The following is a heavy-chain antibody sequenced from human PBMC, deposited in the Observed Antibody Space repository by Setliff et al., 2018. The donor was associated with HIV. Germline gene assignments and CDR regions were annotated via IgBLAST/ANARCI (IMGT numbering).Heavy chain of an antibody. CDR1: GGSISSYY. CDR2: VYTSGST. CDR3: ARGLSFYDPGGFDY. Sequence: LSLTCTVSGGSISSYYWSWIRQPPGRGLEWIGYVYTSGSTNYNPSLKSRVTISVDTSKNQFSLKLSSVTAADTAVYYCARGLSFYDPGGFDYWGQGTLVTVSS. V-gene: IGHV4-4*09. J-gene: IGHJ4*02. D-gene: IGHD3-22*01.